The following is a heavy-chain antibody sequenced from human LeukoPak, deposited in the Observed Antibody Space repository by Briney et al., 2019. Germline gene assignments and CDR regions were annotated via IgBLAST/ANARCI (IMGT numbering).Heavy chain of an antibody. D-gene: IGHD6-19*01. Sequence: PGRSLSLTCAASGFTFGSYAMHWVRQAPGKGLEWVAVISYDGSNKYYADSVKGRFTISRDNSKNTLYLQMNSLRAEDTAVYYCVTGSGFAYWGQGTLVAVSS. CDR3: VTGSGFAY. J-gene: IGHJ4*02. V-gene: IGHV3-30-3*01. CDR2: ISYDGSNK. CDR1: GFTFGSYA.